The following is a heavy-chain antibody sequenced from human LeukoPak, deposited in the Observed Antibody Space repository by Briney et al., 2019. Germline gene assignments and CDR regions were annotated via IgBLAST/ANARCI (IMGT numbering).Heavy chain of an antibody. CDR1: GFSFSDYD. CDR2: ISTSSTTI. J-gene: IGHJ4*02. Sequence: GGSLRLSCAASGFSFSDYDMNWVRQAPGKGLEWVAWISTSSTTIYYADSVKGRFTISRDNSKNTLYLQMNSLRAEDTAVYYCAKTIAVAFDYWGQGTLVTVSS. D-gene: IGHD6-19*01. V-gene: IGHV3-48*01. CDR3: AKTIAVAFDY.